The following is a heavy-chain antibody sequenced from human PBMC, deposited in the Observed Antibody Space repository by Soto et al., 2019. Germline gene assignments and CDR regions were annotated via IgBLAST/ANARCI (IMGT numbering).Heavy chain of an antibody. V-gene: IGHV1-18*01. Sequence: QVQLVQSGAEVKKPGASVKVSCKASGYTFTSYGISWVRQAPGQGLEWMGWISAYNGNTNYAQKLQGRVTMTTDTSTSTAYMELRSLRSDDTAVYYCARDRTLLRFLEWSPLAYWGQGTLVTVSS. CDR1: GYTFTSYG. CDR2: ISAYNGNT. D-gene: IGHD3-3*01. J-gene: IGHJ4*02. CDR3: ARDRTLLRFLEWSPLAY.